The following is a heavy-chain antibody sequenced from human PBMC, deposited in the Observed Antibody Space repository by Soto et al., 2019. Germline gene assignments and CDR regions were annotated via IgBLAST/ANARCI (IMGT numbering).Heavy chain of an antibody. CDR2: INHSGNT. CDR3: ARGPAVTLPWDFIDS. V-gene: IGHV4-34*01. D-gene: IGHD4-17*01. J-gene: IGHJ4*02. CDR1: GGSFSGYY. Sequence: QEQLQQWGAGLLKPSETLSLTCVVYGGSFSGYYWSWIRQPPGKGLEWIGEINHSGNTNYNPSLTSRVTISIDTSKNQFSLKLNSVTAADTAVYYCARGPAVTLPWDFIDSWGQGTLVAVSS.